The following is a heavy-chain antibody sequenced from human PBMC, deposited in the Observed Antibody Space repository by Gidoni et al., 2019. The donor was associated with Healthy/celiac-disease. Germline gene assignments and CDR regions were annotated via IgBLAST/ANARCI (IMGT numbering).Heavy chain of an antibody. CDR2: IKSKTDGGTT. CDR3: TTTVVSYP. D-gene: IGHD2-15*01. Sequence: EVQLVESGGGLVKPGGSLVPSCAASGFTCSNAWMSWVRQVPGKGLEWVGRIKSKTDGGTTDDAAPVKGRFTISRDDSKNTLYLQMNSLKTEDTAVYYCTTTVVSYPWGQGTLVTVSS. CDR1: GFTCSNAW. J-gene: IGHJ4*02. V-gene: IGHV3-15*01.